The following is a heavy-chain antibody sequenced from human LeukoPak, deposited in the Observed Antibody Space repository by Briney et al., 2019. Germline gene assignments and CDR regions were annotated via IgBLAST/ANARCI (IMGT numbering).Heavy chain of an antibody. CDR1: GFTVSRNY. J-gene: IGHJ4*02. V-gene: IGHV3-53*05. Sequence: GGSLRLSCAASGFTVSRNYMSWVRQAPGKGLEWVSVIYSAGSTYYADSVKGRFTISGDNSKNTLYLQMNSLRAEDTAVYYCAKDRVRGYYDSSGYSHFDYWGQGTLVTVSS. CDR2: IYSAGST. CDR3: AKDRVRGYYDSSGYSHFDY. D-gene: IGHD3-22*01.